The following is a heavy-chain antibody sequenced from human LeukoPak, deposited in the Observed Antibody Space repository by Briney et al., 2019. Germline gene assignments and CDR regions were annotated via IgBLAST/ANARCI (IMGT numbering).Heavy chain of an antibody. CDR2: IYYSGST. V-gene: IGHV4-59*08. J-gene: IGHJ4*02. D-gene: IGHD2-21*02. Sequence: SETLSLTCTVSGGSISSYYWSWIRQPPGKGLEWIGYIYYSGSTNYNPSLKSRVTISVDTSKNQFSLKLSSVTAADTAVYYCARHDKGTIVVVTAIDYWGQGTLVTVSS. CDR3: ARHDKGTIVVVTAIDY. CDR1: GGSISSYY.